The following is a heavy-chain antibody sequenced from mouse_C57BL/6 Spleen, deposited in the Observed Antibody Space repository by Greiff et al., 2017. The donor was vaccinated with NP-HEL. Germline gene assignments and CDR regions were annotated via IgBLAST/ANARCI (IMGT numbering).Heavy chain of an antibody. CDR3: ARRSGTFDY. D-gene: IGHD4-1*01. V-gene: IGHV1-50*01. CDR1: GYTFTSYW. J-gene: IGHJ2*01. CDR2: IDPSDSYT. Sequence: QVQLQQPGAELVKPGASVKLSCKASGYTFTSYWMQWVKQRPGQGLEWIGEIDPSDSYTNYTQKFKGKATLTVDTSSSTAYMQLSSLTSEDSAVYYCARRSGTFDYWGKGTTLTVSS.